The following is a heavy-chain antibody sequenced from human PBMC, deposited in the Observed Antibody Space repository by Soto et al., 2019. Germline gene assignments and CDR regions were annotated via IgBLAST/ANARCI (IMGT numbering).Heavy chain of an antibody. V-gene: IGHV4-4*02. CDR2: IHHNGST. CDR1: GGPISNSNW. D-gene: IGHD3-16*01. CDR3: VEFGF. Sequence: QVQLQESGPGLVKPSGTLSLTCAVSGGPISNSNWWTWVRQPPGKGLEWIGQIHHNGSTNYNPSLKSRVTISVDKSKNQFSLKVNSVTAADTAVYYCVEFGFWGQGTLVTVSS. J-gene: IGHJ4*02.